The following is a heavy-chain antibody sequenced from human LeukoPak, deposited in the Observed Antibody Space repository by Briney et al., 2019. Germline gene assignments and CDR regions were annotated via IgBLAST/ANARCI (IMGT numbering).Heavy chain of an antibody. J-gene: IGHJ6*02. D-gene: IGHD1-1*01. Sequence: SETLSLTCTVSGGSISSGDYYWSWIRQPPGKGLEWVGYIYYSGSTYYNPPLKSRVTISVDTSKNQFSLKLSSVTAADTAVYYCARDLSWNYGMDVWGQGTTVTVSS. CDR2: IYYSGST. CDR1: GGSISSGDYY. V-gene: IGHV4-30-4*01. CDR3: ARDLSWNYGMDV.